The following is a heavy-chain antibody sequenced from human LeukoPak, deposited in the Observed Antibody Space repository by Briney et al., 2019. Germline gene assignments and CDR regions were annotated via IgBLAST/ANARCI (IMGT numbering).Heavy chain of an antibody. CDR3: ARHDRGARFFH. CDR2: IYYSGST. Sequence: SETLSLTCAVYGVSFSGYYWSWIRQPPGKGLEWIGYIYYSGSTNYNPSLKSRVTISVDTSKNQFSLKLSSVTAADTAVYYCARHDRGARFFHWGQGTLVTVSS. CDR1: GVSFSGYY. D-gene: IGHD3-3*01. V-gene: IGHV4-59*08. J-gene: IGHJ4*02.